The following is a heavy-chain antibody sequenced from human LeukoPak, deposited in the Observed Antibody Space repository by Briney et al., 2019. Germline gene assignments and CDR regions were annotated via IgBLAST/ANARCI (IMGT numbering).Heavy chain of an antibody. D-gene: IGHD2-2*01. V-gene: IGHV3-23*01. CDR3: AKGTLWDIVVVPAAVPDY. CDR2: ISGSGGST. CDR1: GFTFSSYA. Sequence: GGSLRLSCAASGFTFSSYAMSWVRQAPGKGLEWVSAISGSGGSTYYADSVKGRFTISRDNSKNTLYLQMNSLRAEDTAVYYCAKGTLWDIVVVPAAVPDYWGQGTLVTVSS. J-gene: IGHJ4*02.